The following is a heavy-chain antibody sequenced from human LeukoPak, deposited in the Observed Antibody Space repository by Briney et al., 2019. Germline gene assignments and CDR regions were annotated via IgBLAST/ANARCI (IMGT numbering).Heavy chain of an antibody. D-gene: IGHD3-22*01. J-gene: IGHJ4*02. CDR1: GGTFSSYA. V-gene: IGHV1-69*13. CDR3: ARDLYYYDNSGYLHPGY. CDR2: IIPIFGTA. Sequence: ASVKVSCKASGGTFSSYAISWVRQAPGQGLEWMGGIIPIFGTANYAQKFQGRVTITADESTSTAYMELSSLRSEDTAVYYCARDLYYYDNSGYLHPGYWGQGTLVTVSS.